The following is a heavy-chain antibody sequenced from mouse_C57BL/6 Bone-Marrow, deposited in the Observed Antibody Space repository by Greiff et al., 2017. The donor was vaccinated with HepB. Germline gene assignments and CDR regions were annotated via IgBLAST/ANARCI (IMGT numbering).Heavy chain of an antibody. V-gene: IGHV5-17*01. J-gene: IGHJ1*03. CDR3: AGDGYWYVDV. D-gene: IGHD2-3*01. Sequence: EVKLVESGGGLVKPGGSLKLSCAASGFTFSDYGMHWVRQAPEKGLEWVAYISSGSSTIYYADTVKGRFTISRDNAKNTLFLQMTSLKSEDTAMYDCAGDGYWYVDVGGTGTTVTVSS. CDR1: GFTFSDYG. CDR2: ISSGSSTI.